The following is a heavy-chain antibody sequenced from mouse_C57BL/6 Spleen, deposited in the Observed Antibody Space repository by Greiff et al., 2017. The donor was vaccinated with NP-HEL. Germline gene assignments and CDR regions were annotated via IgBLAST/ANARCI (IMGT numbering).Heavy chain of an antibody. CDR1: GFSLTSYG. Sequence: QVQLQQSGPGLVQPSQSLSITCTVSGFSLTSYGVHWVRQSPGKGLEWLGVIWRGGSTDYNVAFMSRLSITKDNSKSQVFFKMNSLQADDTAIYYCAKNSGGNYDAMDYWGQGTSVTVSS. CDR2: IWRGGST. CDR3: AKNSGGNYDAMDY. D-gene: IGHD1-1*02. J-gene: IGHJ4*01. V-gene: IGHV2-5*01.